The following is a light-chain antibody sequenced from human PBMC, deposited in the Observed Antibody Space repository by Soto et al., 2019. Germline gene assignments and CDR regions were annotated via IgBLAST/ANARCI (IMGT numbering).Light chain of an antibody. CDR2: DAS. CDR3: QERRNWRPIA. J-gene: IGKJ5*01. V-gene: IGKV3-11*01. CDR1: QSVSSY. Sequence: EIVLTQAPATLSLSPGERATLSCRSSQSVSSYLAWYQQKPGQAPRLLIYDASNRATGIPARFSGSRSGTDFTRTVNSLMPEEAAAYYCQERRNWRPIAFGQGTRLEIK.